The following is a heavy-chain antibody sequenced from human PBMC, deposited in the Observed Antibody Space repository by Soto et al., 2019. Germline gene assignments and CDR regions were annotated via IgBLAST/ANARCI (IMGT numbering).Heavy chain of an antibody. CDR2: SRNKANSYST. CDR3: ARFSGSYTRGLDY. CDR1: GFTFSDHY. V-gene: IGHV3-72*01. D-gene: IGHD1-26*01. Sequence: PGGSLRLSCAASGFTFSDHYMDWVRQAPGKGLEWVGRSRNKANSYSTEDAASVKGRFTISRDESKNSLYLQMNSLKTEDTAVYYCARFSGSYTRGLDYWGQGTLVTVSS. J-gene: IGHJ4*02.